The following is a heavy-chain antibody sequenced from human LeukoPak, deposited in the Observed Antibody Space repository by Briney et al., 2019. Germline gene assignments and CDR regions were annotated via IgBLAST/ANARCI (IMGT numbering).Heavy chain of an antibody. V-gene: IGHV3-49*04. CDR3: SRNGIVDFAY. J-gene: IGHJ4*02. D-gene: IGHD1-26*01. CDR1: GFAFDDFA. Sequence: GGSLRLSCTISGFAFDDFAMGWVSQPAGKGLEWVGFIRRRAYGGAAEYAASVKGRFIISRDGSKGIAYLQMNSLKTEDTAVDYCSRNGIVDFAYWGQGSRVIVSP. CDR2: IRRRAYGGAA.